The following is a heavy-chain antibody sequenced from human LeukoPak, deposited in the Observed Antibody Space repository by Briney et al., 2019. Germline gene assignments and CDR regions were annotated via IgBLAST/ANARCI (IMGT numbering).Heavy chain of an antibody. J-gene: IGHJ4*02. CDR1: GFTFGGYS. CDR2: ISSSSSTI. Sequence: GGSLRLSCAASGFTFGGYSMNWVRQAPGKGLEWVSYISSSSSTIYYADSVKGRFTISRDNAKNSLYLQMNSLRDEDTAVYYCARNGFEVTEYYFDYWGQGTLVTVSS. CDR3: ARNGFEVTEYYFDY. V-gene: IGHV3-48*02. D-gene: IGHD3-10*01.